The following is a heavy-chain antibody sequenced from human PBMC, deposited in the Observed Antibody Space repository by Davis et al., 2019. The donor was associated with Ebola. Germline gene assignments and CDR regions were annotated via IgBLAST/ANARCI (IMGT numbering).Heavy chain of an antibody. Sequence: SETLSLTCTVSGGSISSGGYYWSWIRQHPGKGLEWIGYIYYSGSTYYNPSLKSRVTISVDTSKNQFSLKLSSVTAADTAVYYCARDPSLHQGPIGLPPGTLLQEHLWG. J-gene: IGHJ6*01. CDR3: ARDPSLHQGPIGLPPGTLLQEHL. V-gene: IGHV4-31*03. CDR2: IYYSGST. CDR1: GGSISSGGYY.